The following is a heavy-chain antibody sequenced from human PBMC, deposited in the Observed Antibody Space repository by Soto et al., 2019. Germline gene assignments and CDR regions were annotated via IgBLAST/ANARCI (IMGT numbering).Heavy chain of an antibody. D-gene: IGHD6-6*01. CDR2: IGAYNGDT. Sequence: ASVQVSCKASGYTFTNYGITLVRQAPGQGLEWMGGIGAYNGDTHYTQRLQGRVTMTTDTSTSTAYMELRGLRSDDTAIYYCARVRQLVSYFYYYMEVWGKGTTVTVSS. CDR1: GYTFTNYG. V-gene: IGHV1-18*01. J-gene: IGHJ6*03. CDR3: ARVRQLVSYFYYYMEV.